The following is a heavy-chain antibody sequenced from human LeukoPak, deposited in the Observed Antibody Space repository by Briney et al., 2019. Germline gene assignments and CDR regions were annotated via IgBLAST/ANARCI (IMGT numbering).Heavy chain of an antibody. CDR1: GFTFSSYS. J-gene: IGHJ4*02. CDR3: ARGWEPTDY. Sequence: GGSLRLSCAASGFTFSSYSMNWVRQAPGKGLEWVSVIYSGGSTYYADSVKGRFTISRDNSKNTLYLQMNSLRAEDTAVYYCARGWEPTDYWGQGTLVTVSS. V-gene: IGHV3-53*01. CDR2: IYSGGST. D-gene: IGHD1-26*01.